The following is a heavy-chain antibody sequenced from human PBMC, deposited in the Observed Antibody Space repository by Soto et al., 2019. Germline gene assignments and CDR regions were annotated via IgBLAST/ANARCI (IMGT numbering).Heavy chain of an antibody. V-gene: IGHV4-31*03. CDR1: GGSISSSTYY. CDR3: ARSVDP. J-gene: IGHJ5*02. Sequence: SETLSLTCTVSGGSISSSTYYWVWIRQHPGKGLEWIGYIFYSGTTYYNPSLKSRVTISVDTSKNQFSLKLSSVTAADTAVYYCARSVDPWGQGTLVTVSS. CDR2: IFYSGTT.